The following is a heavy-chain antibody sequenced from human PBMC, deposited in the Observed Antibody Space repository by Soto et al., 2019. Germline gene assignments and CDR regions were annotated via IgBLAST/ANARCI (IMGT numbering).Heavy chain of an antibody. Sequence: EVQLLESGGGLVQPGASLRLSCAASGFTFTTFDMSWARQAPGKGLEWVSVVRGRDGSTSYADYLKGRFTISKDSSKNTLYLQMNSRRAEDTALYYCATGAWLDYWGQGTLVTVSS. D-gene: IGHD5-12*01. CDR2: VRGRDGST. CDR1: GFTFTTFD. CDR3: ATGAWLDY. J-gene: IGHJ4*02. V-gene: IGHV3-23*01.